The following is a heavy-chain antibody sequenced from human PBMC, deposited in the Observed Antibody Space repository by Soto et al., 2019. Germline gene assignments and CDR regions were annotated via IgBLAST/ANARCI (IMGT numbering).Heavy chain of an antibody. D-gene: IGHD2-2*02. J-gene: IGHJ6*01. CDR2: IYCSGST. V-gene: IGHV4-31*03. CDR3: ARDLADEIEYQLLYTVGMDV. CDR1: VGSISIGAYY. Sequence: SETLSLTCTFSVGSISIGAYYWRWIRQHPGKGMEWIGYIYCSGSTYYNPSLKSRVTISVDTSKNQFSLKLSSVTAADTAVYYCARDLADEIEYQLLYTVGMDVWGQGTTVTVSS.